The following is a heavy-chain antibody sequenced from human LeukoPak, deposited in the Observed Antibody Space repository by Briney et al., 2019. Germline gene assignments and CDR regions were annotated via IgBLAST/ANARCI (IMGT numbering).Heavy chain of an antibody. CDR1: GGSISSLH. CDR2: IYISGST. D-gene: IGHD3-22*01. CDR3: GRGRGYYDSTGYFAY. V-gene: IGHV4-4*07. Sequence: SETLSLSCNVSGGSISSLHWNWIRQPAGKGQEWIWRIYISGSTNYNPSLKSRVTMSVDTSKNQFSLKLSSVTAAESAVYYCGRGRGYYDSTGYFAYWGQGTPVTVSS. J-gene: IGHJ4*02.